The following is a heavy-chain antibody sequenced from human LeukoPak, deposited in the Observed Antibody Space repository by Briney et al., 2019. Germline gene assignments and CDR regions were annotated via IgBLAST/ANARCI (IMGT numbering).Heavy chain of an antibody. V-gene: IGHV3-48*01. CDR3: ARGIDFWSGYYPI. CDR2: ISSSSSTI. Sequence: GGSLRLSCAASGFTFSSYSMNWVRQAPGKGLEWVSYISSSSSTIYYADSVKGRFTISRGNAKNSLYLQMNSLRAEDTAVYYCARGIDFWSGYYPIWGQGTLVTVSS. CDR1: GFTFSSYS. D-gene: IGHD3-3*01. J-gene: IGHJ4*02.